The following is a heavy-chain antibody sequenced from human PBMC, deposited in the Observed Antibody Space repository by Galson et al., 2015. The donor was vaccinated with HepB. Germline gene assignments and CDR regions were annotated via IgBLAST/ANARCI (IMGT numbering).Heavy chain of an antibody. Sequence: QSGAEVKKPGESLKISCQGSGYRFTNYWIGWVRQMPGKGLEYMAIIYPGDSDARYSPSFQGQVTISVDKSISTAYLQWSSLKASDAAMYYCARHVTVADSGSAAVFDYCGQGPLVIVSA. CDR1: GYRFTNYW. CDR2: IYPGDSDA. CDR3: ARHVTVADSGSAAVFDY. V-gene: IGHV5-51*01. J-gene: IGHJ4*02. D-gene: IGHD3-10*01.